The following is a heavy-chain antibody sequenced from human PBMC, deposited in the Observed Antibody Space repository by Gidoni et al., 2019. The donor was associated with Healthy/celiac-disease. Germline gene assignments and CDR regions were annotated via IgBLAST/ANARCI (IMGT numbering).Heavy chain of an antibody. V-gene: IGHV3-66*02. CDR1: GFTVSSNY. CDR3: ARELRYFDWLLSGYYYYYMDV. Sequence: EVQLVESGGGLVQPGGSLRLSCAASGFTVSSNYMSWVRQAPGKGLEWVSFIYSGGSTYYADSVKGRFTISRDNSKNTLYLQMNSLRAEDTAVYYCARELRYFDWLLSGYYYYYMDVWGKGTTVTVSS. D-gene: IGHD3-9*01. J-gene: IGHJ6*03. CDR2: IYSGGST.